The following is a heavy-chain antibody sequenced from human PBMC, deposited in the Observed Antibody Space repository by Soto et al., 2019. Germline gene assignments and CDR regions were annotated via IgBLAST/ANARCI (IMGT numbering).Heavy chain of an antibody. J-gene: IGHJ5*02. CDR3: AREGGSGYDLGGWFDP. CDR1: GGSISSGGYY. Sequence: QVQLQESGPGLVKPSQTLSLTCTVSGGSISSGGYYWSWIRQHPGKGLEWIGYIYYSGSTYYNPSLKSRVTLSVDPSKNQFSLKLSSVTAADTAVYYWAREGGSGYDLGGWFDPWGQGTLVTVSS. CDR2: IYYSGST. V-gene: IGHV4-31*03. D-gene: IGHD5-12*01.